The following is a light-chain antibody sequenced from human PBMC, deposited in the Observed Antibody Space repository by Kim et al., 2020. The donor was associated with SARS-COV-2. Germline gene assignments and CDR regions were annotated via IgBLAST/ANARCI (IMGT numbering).Light chain of an antibody. J-gene: IGKJ4*01. CDR3: QQYYSYPLT. Sequence: AIRMTQSTSTLSASTGDRVTITCRASQGVNTYLAWYQQKSGKAPKLLIFGASTLQSAVPSRFSGSGSGTDFALTINSLQTEDFAIYYCQQYYSYPLTFGGGTKVDIK. CDR2: GAS. V-gene: IGKV1-8*01. CDR1: QGVNTY.